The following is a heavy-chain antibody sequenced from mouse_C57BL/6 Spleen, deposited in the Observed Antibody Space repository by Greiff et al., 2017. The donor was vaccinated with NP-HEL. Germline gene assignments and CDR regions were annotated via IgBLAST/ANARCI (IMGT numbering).Heavy chain of an antibody. D-gene: IGHD1-1*02. V-gene: IGHV1-54*01. CDR1: GYAFTNYL. J-gene: IGHJ3*01. CDR3: ALEVEFPFAY. CDR2: INPGSGGT. Sequence: VQLQQSGAELVRPGTSVKVSCKASGYAFTNYLIEWVKQRPGQGLEWIGVINPGSGGTNYNEKFKGKATMTADKSSSTAYLQLSSLTSEASAVFFSALEVEFPFAYWGQGTLVTVSA.